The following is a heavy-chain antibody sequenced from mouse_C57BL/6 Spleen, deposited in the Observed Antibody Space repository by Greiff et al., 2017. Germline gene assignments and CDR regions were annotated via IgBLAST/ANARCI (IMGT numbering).Heavy chain of an antibody. CDR3: ARWAPYYYGSSNWYFDV. CDR1: GYTFTSYW. J-gene: IGHJ1*03. V-gene: IGHV1-55*01. CDR2: IYPGSGSP. Sequence: VQLQQPGAELVKPGASVKMSCKASGYTFTSYWLTWVKQRPGQGLEWIGDIYPGSGSPNYNEKFKSTATLTVCTSSSTAYMQLSSLTSEDSAVYYCARWAPYYYGSSNWYFDVWGTGTTVTVSS. D-gene: IGHD1-1*01.